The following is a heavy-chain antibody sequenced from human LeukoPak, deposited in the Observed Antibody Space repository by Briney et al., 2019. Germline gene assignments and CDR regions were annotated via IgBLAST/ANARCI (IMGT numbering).Heavy chain of an antibody. CDR1: GFTFSSYG. D-gene: IGHD1-7*01. CDR2: ISYDGSNK. J-gene: IGHJ4*02. CDR3: ASLRRATHITGTTYYYFDY. V-gene: IGHV3-30*03. Sequence: PGGSLRLSCAASGFTFSSYGMHWVRQAPGKGLEWVAVISYDGSNKYYADSVKGRFTISRDNSKNTLYLQMNSLRAEDTAVYYCASLRRATHITGTTYYYFDYWGQGTLVTVSS.